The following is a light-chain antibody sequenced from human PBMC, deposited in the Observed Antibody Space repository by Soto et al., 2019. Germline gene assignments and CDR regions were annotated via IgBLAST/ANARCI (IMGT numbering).Light chain of an antibody. CDR2: AVS. V-gene: IGLV2-8*01. Sequence: SVLNQPPSASGSPGQSVAISCTGTSRDVGGQNYVSWYQQHPGKAPKLIIYAVSNRPSGVPDRFSGSKSGNTASLTISGLRAEDEADYYCCSHAGNNKYGFGTGTKLTVL. CDR3: CSHAGNNKYG. CDR1: SRDVGGQNY. J-gene: IGLJ1*01.